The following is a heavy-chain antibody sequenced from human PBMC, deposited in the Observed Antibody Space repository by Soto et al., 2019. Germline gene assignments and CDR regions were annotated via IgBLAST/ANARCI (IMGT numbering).Heavy chain of an antibody. CDR1: GGSFSGYY. V-gene: IGHV4-34*01. CDR3: ARVYCSSSSCYIDY. Sequence: QVQLQQWGAGLLKPSETLSLTCAVYGGSFSGYYWSWIRQPPGKGLEWIGEINHSGSTNYNPSLKSRVTISVDTSKNQFSLKLSSVTAADTAVYYCARVYCSSSSCYIDYWGQGTLVTVSS. J-gene: IGHJ4*02. D-gene: IGHD2-2*02. CDR2: INHSGST.